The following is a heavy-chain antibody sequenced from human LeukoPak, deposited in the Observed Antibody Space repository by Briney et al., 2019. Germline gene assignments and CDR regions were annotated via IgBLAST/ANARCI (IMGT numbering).Heavy chain of an antibody. J-gene: IGHJ4*02. D-gene: IGHD4-17*01. CDR2: IYWNNDN. V-gene: IGHV2-5*01. CDR3: AHYGDYRFMYYFDY. Sequence: SGPTLFHPTPALTLTCSFSGFSLTTSGVGVGWIRQSQGKALEWLALIYWNNDNRYSPSLKTRLTITKDTSKNQVVLTMTEMDPVDTATYYCAHYGDYRFMYYFDYWGQGTLVTVSS. CDR1: GFSLTTSGVG.